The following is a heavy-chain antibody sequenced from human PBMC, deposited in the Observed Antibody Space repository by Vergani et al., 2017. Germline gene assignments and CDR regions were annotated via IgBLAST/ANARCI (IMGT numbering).Heavy chain of an antibody. Sequence: QLQLQESGPGLVKPSATLSLTCSVSGASIRSSNYYWGWIRQPPGKGLEWIASIYYSGSTYYNPSLKSRFTISVDTSKNQFSLKLSSVTAADTAVYFCARHSTVEWLVKLGWIDPWGQGILFTVSS. CDR3: ARHSTVEWLVKLGWIDP. CDR2: IYYSGST. J-gene: IGHJ5*02. CDR1: GASIRSSNYY. V-gene: IGHV4-39*01. D-gene: IGHD6-19*01.